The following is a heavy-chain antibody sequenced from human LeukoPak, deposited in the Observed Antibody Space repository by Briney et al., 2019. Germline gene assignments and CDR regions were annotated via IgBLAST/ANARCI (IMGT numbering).Heavy chain of an antibody. CDR3: ASYSSGWYPHFDY. J-gene: IGHJ4*02. CDR2: IKEDGSEK. D-gene: IGHD6-19*01. V-gene: IGHV3-7*03. Sequence: PGGSLRLSCAASGFTFSRYWMSWVRQAPGKGLEWVAKIKEDGSEKYYVDSVKGRFTISRDNAKNSLYLQMNSLRAEHTAVYYCASYSSGWYPHFDYWGQGTLVTVSS. CDR1: GFTFSRYW.